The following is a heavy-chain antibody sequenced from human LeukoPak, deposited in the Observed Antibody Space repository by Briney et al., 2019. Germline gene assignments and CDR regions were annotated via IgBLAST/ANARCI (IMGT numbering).Heavy chain of an antibody. Sequence: SQTLSLTCTVSGGSISSGDYYWSWIRQPPGKGLEWIGYIYYSGSTYYNPSLKSRVTISVDTSNNQFSLKLSSVTAADTAVYYCASSGYSYGYGEDYWGQGTLVTVSS. CDR1: GGSISSGDYY. J-gene: IGHJ4*02. CDR2: IYYSGST. V-gene: IGHV4-30-4*01. D-gene: IGHD5-18*01. CDR3: ASSGYSYGYGEDY.